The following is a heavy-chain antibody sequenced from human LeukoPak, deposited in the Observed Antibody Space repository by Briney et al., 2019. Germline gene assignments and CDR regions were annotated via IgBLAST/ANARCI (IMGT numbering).Heavy chain of an antibody. Sequence: PGGSLRLSCAASRFRVRNYYMNCVSQAPGEGLEVVSTIRSSCDTSYADSVKGRFTISRDESRNTVYLQMNSQRVEDTAEYFCARDRAATQDWVKFDPWGQGTLVTVSS. J-gene: IGHJ5*02. CDR3: ARDRAATQDWVKFDP. V-gene: IGHV3-66*03. CDR1: RFRVRNYY. CDR2: IRSSCDT. D-gene: IGHD2-15*01.